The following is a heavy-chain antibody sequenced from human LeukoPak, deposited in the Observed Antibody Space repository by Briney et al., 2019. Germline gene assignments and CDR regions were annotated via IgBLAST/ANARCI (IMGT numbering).Heavy chain of an antibody. Sequence: GGSLRLSCAVSGFTVSGNYITWVRQAPGKGLEWVSVIYANGNTYYADSMQGRLTISRDKSKNTVFLQMNSLRAEDTAMYYCARVGEGELGNWFDPWGQGTLVTASS. V-gene: IGHV3-53*01. CDR3: ARVGEGELGNWFDP. D-gene: IGHD3-10*01. J-gene: IGHJ5*02. CDR2: IYANGNT. CDR1: GFTVSGNY.